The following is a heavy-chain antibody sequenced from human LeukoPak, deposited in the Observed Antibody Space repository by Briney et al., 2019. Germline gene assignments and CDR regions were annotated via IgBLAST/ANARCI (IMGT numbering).Heavy chain of an antibody. J-gene: IGHJ4*02. CDR3: ARCCRTSCYFDY. V-gene: IGHV3-30*01. CDR1: GFTFSSYA. D-gene: IGHD2-2*01. CDR2: ISYNSSNG. Sequence: GGSLRLSCAASGFTFSSYAMHWVREAPGKGREGVAVISYNSSNGYYADSVKARFTISSDNSKNTLYLQMISLRAEDTAVYYCARCCRTSCYFDYWGQGTLVTVSS.